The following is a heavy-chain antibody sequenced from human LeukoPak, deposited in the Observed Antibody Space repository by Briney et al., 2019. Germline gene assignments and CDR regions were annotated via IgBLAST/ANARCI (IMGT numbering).Heavy chain of an antibody. Sequence: SQTLSLTCAISGDSVSSNSAAWNWIRQSPSRGLEWLGRTYYRSKWYNDYAVSVKSRITINPDTSRNQFSLQLDSVTPEDTAVYYCARDEAAVAGTINYWDQGTLVTVSS. J-gene: IGHJ4*02. CDR2: TYYRSKWYN. CDR1: GDSVSSNSAA. D-gene: IGHD6-19*01. CDR3: ARDEAAVAGTINY. V-gene: IGHV6-1*01.